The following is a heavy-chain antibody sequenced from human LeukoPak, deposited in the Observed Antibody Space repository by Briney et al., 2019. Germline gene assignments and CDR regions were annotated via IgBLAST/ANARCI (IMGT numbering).Heavy chain of an antibody. V-gene: IGHV3-30*02. CDR1: GFTFSRYG. Sequence: GGPLRLSCAASGFTFSRYGMHGVRQAPGKGLEWVAFIRYDGNKENYVDSVKGRFTISRDNYKNTVYLQMDSLRAEDTAVYYCAKDDPFFDYWGQGTLVTVSS. CDR2: IRYDGNKE. CDR3: AKDDPFFDY. J-gene: IGHJ4*02.